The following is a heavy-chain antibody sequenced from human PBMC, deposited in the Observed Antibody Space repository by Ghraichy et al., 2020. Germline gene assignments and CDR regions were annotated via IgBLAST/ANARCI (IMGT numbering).Heavy chain of an antibody. V-gene: IGHV4-31*03. J-gene: IGHJ4*02. Sequence: SETLSLTCTVSGGSISSGGYYWSWIRQHPGKGLEWIGYIYYSGSTYYNPSLKSRVTISVDTSKNQFSLKLSSVTAADTAVYYCARTDRSGYSYLDYWGQGTLVTVSS. CDR2: IYYSGST. D-gene: IGHD3-22*01. CDR1: GGSISSGGYY. CDR3: ARTDRSGYSYLDY.